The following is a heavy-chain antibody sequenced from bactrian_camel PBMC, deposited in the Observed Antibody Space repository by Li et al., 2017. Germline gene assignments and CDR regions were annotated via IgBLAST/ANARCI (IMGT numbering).Heavy chain of an antibody. D-gene: IGHD2*01. Sequence: HVQLVESGGALVQPGGSLRLSCTASGFTFGDYGMAWVRQSPGERLEWISYINGAGGNINYADSVKGRFSISRDNAKNTLNLQMTSLTPEDTAVYYCAAGFQNSGDLRTADFRYWGQGTQVTVS. CDR1: GFTFGDYG. J-gene: IGHJ6*01. CDR3: AAGFQNSGDLRTADFRY. V-gene: IGHV3S1*01. CDR2: INGAGGNI.